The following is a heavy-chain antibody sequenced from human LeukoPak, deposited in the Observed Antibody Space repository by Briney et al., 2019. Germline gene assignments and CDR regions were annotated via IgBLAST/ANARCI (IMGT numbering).Heavy chain of an antibody. CDR3: AAYYDSSDAFYI. CDR2: ISSSSSYI. J-gene: IGHJ3*02. V-gene: IGHV3-21*01. D-gene: IGHD3-3*01. Sequence: GGSLRLSCPASAYTFLRYSMIWARHARGKGVVGVSSISSSSSYIYYAVSVKGRLPISRDNDKNSLYLQMNSMRADDTTVHYCAAYYDSSDAFYIWGQRTMVTVSS. CDR1: AYTFLRYS.